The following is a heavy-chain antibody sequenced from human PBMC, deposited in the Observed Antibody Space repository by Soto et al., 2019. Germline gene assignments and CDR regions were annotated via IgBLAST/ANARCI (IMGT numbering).Heavy chain of an antibody. J-gene: IGHJ5*02. CDR2: IWYDGSNK. CDR3: ARDCCSGGSCYCFDP. V-gene: IGHV3-33*01. D-gene: IGHD2-15*01. Sequence: GGSLRLSCAASGFTFSSYGMHWVRQAPGKGLEWVAVIWYDGSNKYYADSVKGRFTISRDNSKNTLYLQMNSLRAEDTAVYYCARDCCSGGSCYCFDPWGQGTLVTVSS. CDR1: GFTFSSYG.